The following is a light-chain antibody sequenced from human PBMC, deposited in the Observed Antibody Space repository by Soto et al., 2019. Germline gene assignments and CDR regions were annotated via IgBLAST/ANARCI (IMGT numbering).Light chain of an antibody. Sequence: VLTQSPATLSVSPGERATLSCRASQGVGSTLAWYQQEPGQAPRLLIYDASTSATGIPARFSGDGSGTEFTITISSLQSDDFAGYYCQHYKTWPLTFGGGTSVEI. V-gene: IGKV3-15*01. CDR3: QHYKTWPLT. CDR2: DAS. CDR1: QGVGST. J-gene: IGKJ4*01.